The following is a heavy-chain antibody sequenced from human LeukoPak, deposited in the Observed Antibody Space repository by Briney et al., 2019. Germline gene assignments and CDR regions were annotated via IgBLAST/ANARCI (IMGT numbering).Heavy chain of an antibody. Sequence: SETLSLTCTVSGGSISSYYWSWIRQPAGKGLEWIGRIYARGSTNYNSSLKSRVTMSVDTSKNQFSLKLSSVTDADTAVYYCARGRYCTADICSGGDAFDIWGQGTMVSVSS. CDR2: IYARGST. CDR3: ARGRYCTADICSGGDAFDI. D-gene: IGHD2-8*02. J-gene: IGHJ3*02. CDR1: GGSISSYY. V-gene: IGHV4-4*07.